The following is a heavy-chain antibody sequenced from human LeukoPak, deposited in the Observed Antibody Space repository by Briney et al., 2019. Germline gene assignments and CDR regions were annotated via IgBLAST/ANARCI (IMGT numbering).Heavy chain of an antibody. CDR3: GRSGDFWSGSGVAY. V-gene: IGHV3-74*01. Sequence: GGSLRLSCAASGFTFSNYWMYWVRQAPGKGLVWVSQIKSDGNNTNYADSVKGRFTISRDNAKNTLFLQMNSLRAEDTAVYYCGRSGDFWSGSGVAYWGQGTLVTVSS. D-gene: IGHD3-3*01. CDR2: IKSDGNNT. CDR1: GFTFSNYW. J-gene: IGHJ4*02.